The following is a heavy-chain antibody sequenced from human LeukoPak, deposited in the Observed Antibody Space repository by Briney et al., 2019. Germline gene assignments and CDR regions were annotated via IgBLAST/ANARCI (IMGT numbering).Heavy chain of an antibody. CDR3: ARGYPRAFDI. D-gene: IGHD5-18*01. Sequence: SETLSLTCTVSGGSISRYYWSWIRQPPGKGLEWIGYIYYSGSTNYNPPLKSRVTISVDTSKNQFSLKLSSVTAADTAVYYCARGYPRAFDIWGQGTMVTVSS. CDR2: IYYSGST. CDR1: GGSISRYY. V-gene: IGHV4-59*12. J-gene: IGHJ3*02.